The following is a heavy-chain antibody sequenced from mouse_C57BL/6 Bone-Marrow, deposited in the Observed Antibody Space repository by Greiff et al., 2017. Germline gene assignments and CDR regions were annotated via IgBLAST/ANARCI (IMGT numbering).Heavy chain of an antibody. V-gene: IGHV8-12*01. CDR1: GFSLSTSGMG. Sequence: VKLMESGPGILQSSQTLSLTCSFSGFSLSTSGMGVSWIRQPSGKGLEWLAHIYWDDDKRYNPSLKSRLTIAKDTSRNQVFLKITSLDTADTATYYCARRDYYGRGAMDYWGQGTSVTVAS. D-gene: IGHD1-1*01. CDR3: ARRDYYGRGAMDY. J-gene: IGHJ4*01. CDR2: IYWDDDK.